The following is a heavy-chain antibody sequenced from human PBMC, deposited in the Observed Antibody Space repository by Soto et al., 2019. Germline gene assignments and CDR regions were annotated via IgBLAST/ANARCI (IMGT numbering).Heavy chain of an antibody. D-gene: IGHD2-2*01. CDR2: IYHTGNT. CDR3: ARDEYQLLSSVSWFDS. CDR1: GGSISDDSY. V-gene: IGHV4-30-4*01. J-gene: IGHJ5*01. Sequence: LPETLSLTCTVSGGSISDDSYWSWIRQTPGKGLEWIGYIYHTGNTYYNPSLRSRVPISVDKSKSQFSLKLISVTAADTAVYFCARDEYQLLSSVSWFDSWGQGTLVTVSS.